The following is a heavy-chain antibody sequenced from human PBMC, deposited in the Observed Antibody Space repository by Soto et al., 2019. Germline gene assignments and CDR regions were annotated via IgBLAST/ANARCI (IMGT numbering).Heavy chain of an antibody. J-gene: IGHJ4*02. D-gene: IGHD3-10*01. CDR2: VNSTGST. Sequence: QVELQESGPRLVRPSETLYLTCTVSGGSMSGYHWSWVRQPAGKGLEWIGRVNSTGSTDYNPSVESRITVSLDTWKKQFSLKLRSVTAADTALYVFARDSVSLTLFAYWGQGIRVNVSS. CDR3: ARDSVSLTLFAY. CDR1: GGSMSGYH. V-gene: IGHV4-4*07.